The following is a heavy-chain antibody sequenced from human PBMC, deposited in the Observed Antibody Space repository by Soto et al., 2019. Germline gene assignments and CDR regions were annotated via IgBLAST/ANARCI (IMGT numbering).Heavy chain of an antibody. CDR2: INPNSGGT. V-gene: IGHV1-2*02. D-gene: IGHD3-16*02. Sequence: GASVKVSCKASGYTFTGYYMHWVRQAPGQGLEWMGWINPNSGGTNYAQKFQGRVTMTRDTSISTAYMELSRLGSDDTAVYYCAREGDYVWGSYRYYFDYWGQGTLVTVSS. CDR1: GYTFTGYY. CDR3: AREGDYVWGSYRYYFDY. J-gene: IGHJ4*02.